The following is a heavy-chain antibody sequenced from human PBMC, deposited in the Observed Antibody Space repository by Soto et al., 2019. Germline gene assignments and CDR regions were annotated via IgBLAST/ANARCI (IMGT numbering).Heavy chain of an antibody. CDR3: AHIVVAGLGYYFDY. CDR1: GFSLSSTRMA. V-gene: IGHV2-5*02. CDR2: IYWDDDK. J-gene: IGHJ4*02. D-gene: IGHD6-19*01. Sequence: QITLKESGPALVQPTQTLTLTCTFSGFSLSSTRMAVGWIRQPPGKALEWLALIYWDDDKRSSPFLKSRLTTTKDTSKNQVVLTMSNMDPVDTARYYCAHIVVAGLGYYFDYWGQGTLVTVSS.